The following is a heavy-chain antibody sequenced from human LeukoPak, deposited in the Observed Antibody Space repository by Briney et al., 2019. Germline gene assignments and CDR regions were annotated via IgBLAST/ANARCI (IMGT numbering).Heavy chain of an antibody. CDR2: IYPGDSET. D-gene: IGHD3-22*01. V-gene: IGHV5-51*01. J-gene: IGHJ1*01. CDR1: GYRFTNYR. CDR3: ARLDEDFYYDGSGFYF. Sequence: GESLKISCRGSGYRFTNYRIAWVRQMPGKGLGWMGIIYPGDSETTYSPSFQGQVTISVDKSINTAYLQWSSLRTSDTAMYYCARLDEDFYYDGSGFYFWGQGTLVTVSS.